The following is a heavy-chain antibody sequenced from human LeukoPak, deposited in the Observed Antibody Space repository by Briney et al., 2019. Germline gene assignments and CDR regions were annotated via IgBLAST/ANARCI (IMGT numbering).Heavy chain of an antibody. CDR3: AKDRVYYYDSSGYYSDY. D-gene: IGHD3-22*01. J-gene: IGHJ4*02. CDR1: GFSFNNYG. V-gene: IGHV3-64*04. CDR2: ITSNGGST. Sequence: GGSLRLSCSASGFSFNNYGMHWVRQAPGKGLEYVSAITSNGGSTYYADSVKGRFTISRDNSKNTLYLQMNSLRAEDTAVYYCAKDRVYYYDSSGYYSDYWGQGTLVTVSS.